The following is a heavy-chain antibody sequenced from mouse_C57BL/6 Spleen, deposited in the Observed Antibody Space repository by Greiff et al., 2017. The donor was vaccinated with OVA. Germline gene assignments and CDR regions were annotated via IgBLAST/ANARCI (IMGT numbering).Heavy chain of an antibody. D-gene: IGHD1-1*01. J-gene: IGHJ2*01. CDR3: AMGGDYYGSSYFDY. V-gene: IGHV1-64*01. CDR2: VHPNSGST. Sequence: QVHVKQPGAELVKPGASVKLSCKASGYTFTSYWMHWVKQRPGQGLEWIGMVHPNSGSTNYNEKFKSKATLTVDKSSSTAYMQLSSLTSEDSAVYYCAMGGDYYGSSYFDYWGQGTTLTVSS. CDR1: GYTFTSYW.